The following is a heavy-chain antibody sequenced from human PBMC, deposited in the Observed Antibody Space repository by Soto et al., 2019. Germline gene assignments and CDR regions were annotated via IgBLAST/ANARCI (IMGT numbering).Heavy chain of an antibody. J-gene: IGHJ4*02. CDR2: TSYDGSLK. D-gene: IGHD2-2*02. CDR3: AKDHGVRYRADYYFDY. V-gene: IGHV3-30*18. Sequence: PGGSLRLSCAASGFTFRSYAMHWVRQSPGKGLEWVAVTSYDGSLKYYVDSVKGRFTISRDNSKNTLYLTMTSLRADDTAVYYCAKDHGVRYRADYYFDYWGQGTLVTVSS. CDR1: GFTFRSYA.